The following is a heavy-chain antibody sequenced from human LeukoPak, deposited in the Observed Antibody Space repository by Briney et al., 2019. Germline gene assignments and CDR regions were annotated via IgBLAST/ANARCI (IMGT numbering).Heavy chain of an antibody. Sequence: GASVKVSCKASGYTFTGYYMHWVRQAPGQGLEWMGWINPNSGGTNYAQKFQGRVTMTRDTSISTAYMELSRLRSDDTAVYYCARGYNGAPRITIFCLDYWGQGTLVTVSS. V-gene: IGHV1-2*02. D-gene: IGHD3-9*01. CDR2: INPNSGGT. CDR3: ARGYNGAPRITIFCLDY. J-gene: IGHJ4*02. CDR1: GYTFTGYY.